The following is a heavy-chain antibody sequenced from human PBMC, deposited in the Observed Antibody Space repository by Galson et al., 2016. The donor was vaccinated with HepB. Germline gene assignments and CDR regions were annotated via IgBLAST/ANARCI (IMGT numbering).Heavy chain of an antibody. CDR1: GYSISSGYY. CDR2: IYHSGST. CDR3: ARAFFLEWFLYWWFDP. J-gene: IGHJ5*02. Sequence: ETLSLTCSVAGYSISSGYYWAWIRQPAGRGLEWIGSIYHSGSTHYNPSLKSRVTISVDTSKNEFSLRLTSVTAADTAVYYCARAFFLEWFLYWWFDPWGQGTLVTVSA. V-gene: IGHV4-38-2*02. D-gene: IGHD3-3*01.